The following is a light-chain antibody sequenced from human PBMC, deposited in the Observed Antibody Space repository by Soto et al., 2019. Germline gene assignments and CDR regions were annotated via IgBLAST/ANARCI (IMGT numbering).Light chain of an antibody. V-gene: IGKV3-20*01. Sequence: EIVLTQSPGTLSLSPGEGATLACRASQSLRSTYLAWYQQKPGQAPRLLIYGASSRATGIPDRFSGSGSGTDFTLTISRLEPEDFAVYYCQQYGTSPEWTFGQGTKVDIK. CDR1: QSLRSTY. CDR2: GAS. J-gene: IGKJ1*01. CDR3: QQYGTSPEWT.